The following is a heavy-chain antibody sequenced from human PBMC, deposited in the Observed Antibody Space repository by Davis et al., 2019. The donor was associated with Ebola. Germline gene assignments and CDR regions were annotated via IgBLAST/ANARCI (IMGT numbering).Heavy chain of an antibody. Sequence: SVKVSCKASGYTFTNYGITWVRQAPGQGLEWMGRIIPILGIANYAQKFQGRVTITADKSTSTAYMELSSLRSEDTAMYYCARGSAGHFDLWGRGTLVTVSS. J-gene: IGHJ2*01. D-gene: IGHD6-13*01. V-gene: IGHV1-69*04. CDR3: ARGSAGHFDL. CDR1: GYTFTNYG. CDR2: IIPILGIA.